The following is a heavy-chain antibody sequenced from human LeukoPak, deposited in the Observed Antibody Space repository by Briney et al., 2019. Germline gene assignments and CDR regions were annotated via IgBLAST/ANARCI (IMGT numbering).Heavy chain of an antibody. J-gene: IGHJ4*02. V-gene: IGHV4-61*02. D-gene: IGHD3-10*01. CDR2: ISSTGST. Sequence: SQTLSLTCTVSGGSISSGGHYWSWIRQPAGKGLEYLGRISSTGSTNYNPSLRSRVTISADTSKNHFSLKLTSVTAADTAVYYCARDQTYSGSGIYTYFDYWGQGTLVTVSS. CDR1: GGSISSGGHY. CDR3: ARDQTYSGSGIYTYFDY.